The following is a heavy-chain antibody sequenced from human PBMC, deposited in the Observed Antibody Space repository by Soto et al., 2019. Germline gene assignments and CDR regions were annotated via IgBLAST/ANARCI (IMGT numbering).Heavy chain of an antibody. CDR3: ASSLHVEMASSDDAFDI. CDR2: IYSGGST. V-gene: IGHV3-53*01. Sequence: GGSLRLSCAASGFTVSSNYMSWVRQAPGKGLEWVSVIYSGGSTYYADSVKGRFTISRDNSKNTLYLQMNSLRAEDTAVYYCASSLHVEMASSDDAFDIWGQGTMVTVSS. J-gene: IGHJ3*02. CDR1: GFTVSSNY. D-gene: IGHD4-4*01.